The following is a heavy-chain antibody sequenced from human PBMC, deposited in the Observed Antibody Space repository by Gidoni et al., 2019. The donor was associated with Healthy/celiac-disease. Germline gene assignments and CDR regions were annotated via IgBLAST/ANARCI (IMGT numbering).Heavy chain of an antibody. CDR1: GGSFSGYY. V-gene: IGHV4-34*01. CDR2: INHSGST. D-gene: IGHD3-16*01. CDR3: ARGFRYVQNY. J-gene: IGHJ4*02. Sequence: QVQLQQWGAGLLKPSETLSLTCAVYGGSFSGYYWSWIRQPPGKGLEWIGEINHSGSTNYNPSLKSRVTISVDTSKNQFSLKLSSVTAADTAVYYCARGFRYVQNYWGQGTLVTVSS.